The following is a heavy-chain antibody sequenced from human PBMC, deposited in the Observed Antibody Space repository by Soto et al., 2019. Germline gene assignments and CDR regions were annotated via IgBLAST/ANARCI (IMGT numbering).Heavy chain of an antibody. CDR1: AGTFSSYA. CDR2: IIPIFGTA. J-gene: IGHJ6*02. Sequence: ASVKVSCKASAGTFSSYAISWVRQAPGQGLEWMGGIIPIFGTANYAQKFQGRVTITADESTSTAYMELSSLRSEDTAVYYCARAWEWLPLKRGYYYYGMDVWGQGTTVTVSS. V-gene: IGHV1-69*13. CDR3: ARAWEWLPLKRGYYYYGMDV. D-gene: IGHD5-12*01.